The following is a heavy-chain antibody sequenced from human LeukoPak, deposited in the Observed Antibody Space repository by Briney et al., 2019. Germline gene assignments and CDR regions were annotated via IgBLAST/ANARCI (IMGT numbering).Heavy chain of an antibody. V-gene: IGHV3-48*04. J-gene: IGHJ4*02. CDR2: ISSSSSTI. CDR3: ARGFSIVGATEFDY. D-gene: IGHD1-26*01. CDR1: GFTFSSYS. Sequence: GGSLRLSCAASGFTFSSYSMNWVRQAPGKGLEWVSYISSSSSTIYYADSVKGRFTISRDNAKNSLYLQMNSLRAEDTAVYYCARGFSIVGATEFDYWGQGTLVTVSS.